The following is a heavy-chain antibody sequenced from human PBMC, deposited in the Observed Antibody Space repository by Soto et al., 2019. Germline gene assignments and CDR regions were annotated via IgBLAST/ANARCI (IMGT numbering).Heavy chain of an antibody. V-gene: IGHV1-8*01. J-gene: IGHJ4*02. CDR1: GYTFTSYD. D-gene: IGHD3-22*01. CDR3: ARAVHYYYDSSGYYYGVFYFDY. Sequence: QVQLVQSGAEVKKPGASVKVSCKASGYTFTSYDINWVRQATGQGLEWMGWMNPNSGNTGYAQKFQGRVTMTRSTSISTAYLELRSLRSEDTAVYYCARAVHYYYDSSGYYYGVFYFDYWGQGTLVTVSS. CDR2: MNPNSGNT.